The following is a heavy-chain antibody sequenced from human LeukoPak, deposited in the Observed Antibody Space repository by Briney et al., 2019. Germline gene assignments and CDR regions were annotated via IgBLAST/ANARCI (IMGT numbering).Heavy chain of an antibody. CDR3: ARGDFYNYGKPFDP. D-gene: IGHD5-18*01. Sequence: PSETLSLTCAASGYPIRSGYFWGWIRQPPGKGLEWIASIDQGGSTYYNPSLKSRVTISVDTSKNQFSVKLTSVTAADTAVYYCARGDFYNYGKPFDPWSRGTLDTVSS. CDR2: IDQGGST. J-gene: IGHJ5*02. V-gene: IGHV4-38-2*01. CDR1: GYPIRSGYF.